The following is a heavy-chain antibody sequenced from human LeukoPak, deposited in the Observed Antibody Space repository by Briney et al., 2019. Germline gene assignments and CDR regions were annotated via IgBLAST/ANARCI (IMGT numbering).Heavy chain of an antibody. CDR3: ARVGGYNSYFDY. D-gene: IGHD5-24*01. J-gene: IGHJ4*02. V-gene: IGHV3-74*01. CDR1: GFTFSSHW. Sequence: WGTLRLSCAASGFTFSSHWMHWVRQAPGEGLVWVSRFKSDGSSTDYADSVKGRFTISRANAKNTLYLQMNSLRAEDTAVYFCARVGGYNSYFDYWGQGTLVTVSS. CDR2: FKSDGSST.